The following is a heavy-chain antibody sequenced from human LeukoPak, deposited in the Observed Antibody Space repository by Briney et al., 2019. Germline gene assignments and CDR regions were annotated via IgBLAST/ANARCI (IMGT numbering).Heavy chain of an antibody. CDR1: GFTFSSYA. CDR3: ATLVEMATIVFDY. V-gene: IGHV3-30-3*01. CDR2: ISYDGSNK. Sequence: PGGSLRLSCAASGFTFSSYAMHWVRQAPGKGLEWVAVISYDGSNKYYADSVKGRFTISRDNSKNTLYLQMNSLRADDTAVYYCATLVEMATIVFDYWGQGTLVTVSS. D-gene: IGHD5-24*01. J-gene: IGHJ4*02.